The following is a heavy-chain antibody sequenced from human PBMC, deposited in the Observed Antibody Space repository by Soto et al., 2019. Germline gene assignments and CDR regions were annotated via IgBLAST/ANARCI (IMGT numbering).Heavy chain of an antibody. V-gene: IGHV4-59*01. D-gene: IGHD2-2*01. CDR3: AREYCSSTSCFMDV. CDR1: GGSISSYY. Sequence: NPSETLSLTCTVSGGSISSYYWSWIRQPPGKGLEWIGYIYYSGSTNYNPSLKSRVTISVDTSKNQFSLKLSSVTAADTAVYYCAREYCSSTSCFMDVWGKGTTVTVSS. CDR2: IYYSGST. J-gene: IGHJ6*04.